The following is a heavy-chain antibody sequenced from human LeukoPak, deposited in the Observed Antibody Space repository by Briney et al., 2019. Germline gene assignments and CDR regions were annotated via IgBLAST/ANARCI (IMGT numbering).Heavy chain of an antibody. CDR3: AGARYSSSYNYYGMDV. V-gene: IGHV4-31*03. CDR1: GGSISSGAYH. D-gene: IGHD6-13*01. J-gene: IGHJ6*02. Sequence: SQTLSLTCTVFGGSISSGAYHWSWIRQHPGKGLEWIGYIYYSGSTYYNSGSTYYNPSLESRVSISVDTSQSQFSLKLCSVTAADTAVYYCAGARYSSSYNYYGMDVWGQGTTVTVSS. CDR2: IYYSGSTYYNSGST.